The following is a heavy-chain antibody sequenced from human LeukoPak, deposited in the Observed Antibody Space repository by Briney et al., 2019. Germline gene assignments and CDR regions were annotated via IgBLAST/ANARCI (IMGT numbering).Heavy chain of an antibody. D-gene: IGHD4/OR15-4a*01. J-gene: IGHJ4*02. Sequence: PGGSLRLSCAASGFTFSSYGMHWVRQAPGKGLEWVAFIRYDGSNKYYADSVKGRFTISRDNSKNTLYLQMNSLRAEDTAVYYCAKDGRLELTPIDYWGQGTLVTVSS. CDR2: IRYDGSNK. CDR1: GFTFSSYG. V-gene: IGHV3-30*02. CDR3: AKDGRLELTPIDY.